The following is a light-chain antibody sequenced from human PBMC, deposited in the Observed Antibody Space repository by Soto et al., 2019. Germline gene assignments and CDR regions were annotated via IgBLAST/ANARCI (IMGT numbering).Light chain of an antibody. CDR1: QDIKNY. Sequence: ERVLTQSPATLSLSPGERATLSSRATQDIKNYLAWYQQKPGQAPRLLIYDASKRATGIPARFRGSGSGTDFILTISSLEPADVAVYYCQQRSTWPLFGGGTKVEVK. CDR3: QQRSTWPL. V-gene: IGKV3-11*01. CDR2: DAS. J-gene: IGKJ4*01.